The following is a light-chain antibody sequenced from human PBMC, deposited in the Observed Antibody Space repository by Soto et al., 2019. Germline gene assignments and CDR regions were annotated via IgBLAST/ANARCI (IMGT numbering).Light chain of an antibody. V-gene: IGLV2-14*03. CDR3: SSYTTGSTYV. CDR2: DVN. Sequence: QSALAQPASVSGSPGQSIAISCTGTSSDIGHSNYVSWYQQHPGKAPRLLIHDVNNRPSGVSDRFSGSKSGNTASLTISGLQAEDEADYHCSSYTTGSTYVFGTGTKLTVL. J-gene: IGLJ1*01. CDR1: SSDIGHSNY.